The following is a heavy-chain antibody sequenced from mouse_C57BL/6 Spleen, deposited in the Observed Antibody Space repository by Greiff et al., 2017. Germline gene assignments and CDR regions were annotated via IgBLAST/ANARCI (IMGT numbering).Heavy chain of an antibody. J-gene: IGHJ3*01. CDR3: VRHAFAY. Sequence: EVQVVESGGGLVQPKASLKLSCAASGYSFNTYAMNWVRQAPGKGLEWVGRISSKSNNYATYYAESVKDRFTITRDNSDSMLYMQVNTLKSEDTAMYYCVRHAFAYWGQGTLVTVSA. CDR1: GYSFNTYA. V-gene: IGHV10-1*01. CDR2: ISSKSNNYAT.